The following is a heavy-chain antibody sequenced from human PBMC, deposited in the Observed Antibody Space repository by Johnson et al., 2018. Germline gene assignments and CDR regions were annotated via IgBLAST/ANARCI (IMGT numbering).Heavy chain of an antibody. CDR3: ASEAYY. CDR1: GFTFSSYG. Sequence: QVQLVESGGGVVQPGRSLRLPCAASGFTFSSYGMHWVRQAPGKGLEWVAVISYDGSNKYYADSVKGRFTISRDNAKNSLYLQMNSLRAEDTAVYYCASEAYYWGQGTLVTVSS. CDR2: ISYDGSNK. J-gene: IGHJ4*02. V-gene: IGHV3-30*03.